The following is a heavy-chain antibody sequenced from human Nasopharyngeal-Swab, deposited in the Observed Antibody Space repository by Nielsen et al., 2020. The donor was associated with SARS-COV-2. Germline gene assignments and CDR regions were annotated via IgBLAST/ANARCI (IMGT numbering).Heavy chain of an antibody. CDR2: VKHNVST. D-gene: IGHD3-3*01. J-gene: IGHJ4*02. CDR1: GGSVSSDNW. Sequence: SETLSLTCAVSGGSVSSDNWWSWFRQPPGKRLEWIGEVKHNVSTNYNQSLKSRVTISLDKTKNQVSLRVNSLTAADTAVYYCSSFYDFWPWGQGTLVTVSS. CDR3: SSFYDFWP. V-gene: IGHV4-4*02.